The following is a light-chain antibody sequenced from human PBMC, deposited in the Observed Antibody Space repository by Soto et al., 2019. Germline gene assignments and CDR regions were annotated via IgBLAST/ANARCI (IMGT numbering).Light chain of an antibody. CDR2: DAS. CDR3: QRGSNWPT. CDR1: QSVSSY. Sequence: EMVLTQSPATLSLSPGERATLSCRASQSVSSYLAWYQQKPCQAPRLLIDDASNRATGIAARFSGSGSGTDFTLSSSSLGPEDFAVYYCQRGSNWPTFGGGTKVEIK. J-gene: IGKJ4*01. V-gene: IGKV3-11*01.